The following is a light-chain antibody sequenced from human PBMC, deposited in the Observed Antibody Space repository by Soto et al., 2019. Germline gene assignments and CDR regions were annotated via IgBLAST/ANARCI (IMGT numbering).Light chain of an antibody. CDR1: QDIRNF. CDR3: QKYSSVPV. J-gene: IGKJ3*01. Sequence: IQMTQSPTSLSASVGDRVTITCRASQDIRNFVAWYQQKPGKAPKLLIYAASTLQSGVPSRFSGSGSGTDFTLTNNSLQPVDVATSSCQKYSSVPVFGPGTKVEIK. V-gene: IGKV1-27*01. CDR2: AAS.